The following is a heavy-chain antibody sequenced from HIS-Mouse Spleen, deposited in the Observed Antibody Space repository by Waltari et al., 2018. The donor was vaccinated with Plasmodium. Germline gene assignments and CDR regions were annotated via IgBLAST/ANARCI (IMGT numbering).Heavy chain of an antibody. CDR1: GGSISSSSYY. Sequence: QLQLQESGPGLVKPSETLSLTCTVSGGSISSSSYYWGWIRQPPGKGLEWSGSIYYSGSTYPNPSLKSRVTISVDTSKNQFSLKLSSVTAADTAVYYCARDRITGTSYCDYWGQGTLVTVSS. D-gene: IGHD1-7*01. CDR3: ARDRITGTSYCDY. V-gene: IGHV4-39*07. J-gene: IGHJ4*02. CDR2: IYYSGST.